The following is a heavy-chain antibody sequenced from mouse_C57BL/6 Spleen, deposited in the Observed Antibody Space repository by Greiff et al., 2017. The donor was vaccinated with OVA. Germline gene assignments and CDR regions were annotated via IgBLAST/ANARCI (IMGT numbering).Heavy chain of an antibody. CDR2: IDPSDSYT. D-gene: IGHD4-1*01. J-gene: IGHJ2*01. CDR1: GYTFTSYW. CDR3: SLTGGPFDY. Sequence: QVQLQQPGAELVRPGTSVKLSCKASGYTFTSYWMHWVKQRPGQGLEWIGVIDPSDSYTNYNQKFKGKATLTVDTSSSTTYMQLISLTSDDSAVYYCSLTGGPFDYWGQGTTLTVSS. V-gene: IGHV1-59*01.